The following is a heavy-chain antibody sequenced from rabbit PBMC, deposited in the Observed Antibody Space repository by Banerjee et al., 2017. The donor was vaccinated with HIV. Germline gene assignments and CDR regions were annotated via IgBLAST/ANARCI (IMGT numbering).Heavy chain of an antibody. CDR1: GFSFSNKAV. Sequence: QEQLVESGGGLVRPEGSLKLSCTASGFSFSNKAVMCWVRQAPGKGLQWIACINAITGKAVYATWAKGRFTFSKTSSTTVDLQMTSLTVADTATYFCARDTGSSFSSYGMDLWGPGTLVTVS. CDR2: INAITGKA. D-gene: IGHD8-1*01. CDR3: ARDTGSSFSSYGMDL. J-gene: IGHJ6*01. V-gene: IGHV1S45*01.